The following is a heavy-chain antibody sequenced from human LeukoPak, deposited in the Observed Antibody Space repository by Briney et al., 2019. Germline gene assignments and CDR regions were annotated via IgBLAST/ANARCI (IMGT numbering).Heavy chain of an antibody. D-gene: IGHD5-18*01. V-gene: IGHV3-21*01. CDR1: GFTFSSYM. CDR3: AREGYSYAPTLDY. CDR2: ISSSSSYI. Sequence: GGSLRLCCAASGFTFSSYMMNWVRQAPGKGLEWVSSISSSSSYIYYADSVKGRFTISRDNAKNSLYLQINSLRAEDTAVYYCAREGYSYAPTLDYWGQGTLLTVSS. J-gene: IGHJ4*02.